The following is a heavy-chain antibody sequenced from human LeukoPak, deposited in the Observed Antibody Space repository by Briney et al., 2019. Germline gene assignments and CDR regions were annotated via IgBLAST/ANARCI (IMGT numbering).Heavy chain of an antibody. D-gene: IGHD3-3*01. Sequence: PGGSLRLSCAASGFTFSSYGMHWVRQAPGKGLEWVAFIRYDGSNKYYADSVKGRFTISRDNSKNTLYLQMNSLRAEDTAVYYCAKDITIFGVVIHDAFDIWGQGTMVTVSS. CDR3: AKDITIFGVVIHDAFDI. V-gene: IGHV3-30*02. CDR1: GFTFSSYG. J-gene: IGHJ3*02. CDR2: IRYDGSNK.